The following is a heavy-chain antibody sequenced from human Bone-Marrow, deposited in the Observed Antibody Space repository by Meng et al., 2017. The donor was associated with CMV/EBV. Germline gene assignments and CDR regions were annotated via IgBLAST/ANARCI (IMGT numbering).Heavy chain of an antibody. J-gene: IGHJ4*02. D-gene: IGHD6-13*01. CDR1: GFTVSSNY. V-gene: IGHV3-53*01. CDR2: IYSGGST. Sequence: GESLKISCAASGFTVSSNYMSWVRQAPGKGLEWVSVIYSGGSTYYADSVKGRFTISRDNSKNTLYLQMNSLRAEDTAVYYCARVAAAGRLLSLHFDYWGQGTLVTVPS. CDR3: ARVAAAGRLLSLHFDY.